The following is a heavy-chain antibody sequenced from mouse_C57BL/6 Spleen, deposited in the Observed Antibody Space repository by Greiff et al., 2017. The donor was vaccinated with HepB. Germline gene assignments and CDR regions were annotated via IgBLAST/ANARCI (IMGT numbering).Heavy chain of an antibody. V-gene: IGHV5-4*03. Sequence: EVKLVESGGGLVKPGGSLKLSCAASGFTFSSYAMSWVRQTPEKRLEWVATISDGGSYTYYPDNVKGRFTISRDNAKNNLYLQMSHLKSEDTAMYYCARAGYYGSSYNYAMDYWGQGTSVTVSS. CDR1: GFTFSSYA. CDR3: ARAGYYGSSYNYAMDY. D-gene: IGHD1-1*01. J-gene: IGHJ4*01. CDR2: ISDGGSYT.